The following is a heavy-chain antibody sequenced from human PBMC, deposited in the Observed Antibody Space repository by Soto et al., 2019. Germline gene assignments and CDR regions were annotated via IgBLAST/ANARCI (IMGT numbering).Heavy chain of an antibody. J-gene: IGHJ4*02. D-gene: IGHD6-6*01. CDR2: INWDSGFI. Sequence: EVQLVESGGGLVQPGRSLRLSCAASGFTFDDYAMHWVRQAPGKGLEWVSNINWDSGFIDYADSVKGRFTISRDNAKNSLYLQMSSLRPEDTGFYYCVKDRGAGRRGAFDYWGQGTLVTVSS. CDR3: VKDRGAGRRGAFDY. CDR1: GFTFDDYA. V-gene: IGHV3-9*01.